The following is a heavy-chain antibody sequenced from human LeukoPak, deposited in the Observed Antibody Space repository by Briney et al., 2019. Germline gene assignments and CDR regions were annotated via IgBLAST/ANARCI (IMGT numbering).Heavy chain of an antibody. CDR3: AREFLKYSSSGRGY. CDR1: GFTFSNYA. J-gene: IGHJ4*02. D-gene: IGHD6-6*01. CDR2: ISYDGKKD. Sequence: PGRSLRLSCAASGFTFSNYAMSWVRQTPDRVLEWVASISYDGKKDFYADSVKGRFTISRDNAKNSLYLQMNSLRAEDTAVYYCAREFLKYSSSGRGYWGQGTLVTVSS. V-gene: IGHV3-30*04.